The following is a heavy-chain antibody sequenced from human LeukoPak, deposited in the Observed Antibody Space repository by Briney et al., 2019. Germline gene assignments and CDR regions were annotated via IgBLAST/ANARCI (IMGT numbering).Heavy chain of an antibody. CDR3: ARACGGASCYDTPDFDC. V-gene: IGHV3-48*01. CDR1: GYSFTTYD. J-gene: IGHJ4*02. CDR2: ISESSNTI. D-gene: IGHD2-2*01. Sequence: GGSLRLSCVASGYSFTTYDMNWVRQSPGKGLEWVSHISESSNTIHYADSVKGRFTISRDNARRSLYLQVNSLRAEDTGVYYCARACGGASCYDTPDFDCWGQGTLVTVAS.